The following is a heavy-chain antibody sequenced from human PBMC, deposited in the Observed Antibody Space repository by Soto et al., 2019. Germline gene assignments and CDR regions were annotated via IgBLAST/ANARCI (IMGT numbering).Heavy chain of an antibody. CDR1: GGTFSSYT. J-gene: IGHJ6*03. CDR2: IIPILGIA. CDR3: AREGGGSSSDYYYYYMDV. V-gene: IGHV1-69*04. Sequence: SVKVSCKASGGTFSSYTISWVRQAPGQGLEWMGRIIPILGIANYAQKFQGRVTITADKSTSTAYMELSSLRSEDTAVYYCAREGGGSSSDYYYYYMDVWGKGTTVTVSS. D-gene: IGHD6-6*01.